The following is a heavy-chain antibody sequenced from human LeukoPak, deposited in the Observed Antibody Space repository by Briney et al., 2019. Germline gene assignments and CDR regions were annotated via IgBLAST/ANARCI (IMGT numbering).Heavy chain of an antibody. CDR3: ASGVSARFDP. Sequence: SETLSLTCTVSGGSISSSSFFWGWIRQPPGNGREGFGSIYYSGSTYYSPYLTSRVTISVDTSKKQFSLKLSSVTAADTAVYYCASGVSARFDPWGQGTLVTVSS. CDR2: IYYSGST. V-gene: IGHV4-39*07. CDR1: GGSISSSSFF. D-gene: IGHD3-10*01. J-gene: IGHJ5*02.